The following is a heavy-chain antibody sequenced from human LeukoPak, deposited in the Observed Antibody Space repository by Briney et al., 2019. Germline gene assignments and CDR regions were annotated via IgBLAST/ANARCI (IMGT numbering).Heavy chain of an antibody. V-gene: IGHV4-59*01. J-gene: IGHJ3*02. CDR1: GGSISSYY. Sequence: SETLSLTCTVSGGSISSYYWSWIRQPPGEGLEWVGYVYYSGSPNYNPSLKSRVTISVDTSKNQFSLKLSSVTAADTAVYYCARGKYSAKYGSGSYYNRNGAFDIWGQGTMVTVSS. CDR2: VYYSGSP. CDR3: ARGKYSAKYGSGSYYNRNGAFDI. D-gene: IGHD3-10*01.